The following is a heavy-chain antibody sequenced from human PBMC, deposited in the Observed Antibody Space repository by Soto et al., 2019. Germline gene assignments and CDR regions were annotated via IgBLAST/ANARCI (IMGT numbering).Heavy chain of an antibody. CDR2: IIPIFGTA. CDR1: GGTFSSYA. D-gene: IGHD5-18*01. V-gene: IGHV1-69*13. J-gene: IGHJ4*02. Sequence: ASVKLSCKASGGTFSSYAISWVRQALGQGLEWMGGIIPIFGTANYAQKFQGRVTITADESTSTAYMELSSLRSEDTAVYYCARDLNFGYSYGYFDYWGQGTLVTVSS. CDR3: ARDLNFGYSYGYFDY.